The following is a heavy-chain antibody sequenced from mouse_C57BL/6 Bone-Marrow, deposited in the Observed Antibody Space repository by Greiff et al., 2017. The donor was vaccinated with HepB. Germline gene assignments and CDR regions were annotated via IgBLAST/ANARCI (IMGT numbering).Heavy chain of an antibody. D-gene: IGHD2-3*01. CDR1: GYTFTDYG. V-gene: IGHV1-77*01. J-gene: IGHJ3*01. CDR3: ARHDGRFAY. CDR2: IYPGSGST. Sequence: LVESGPELVKPGASMKMSCKASGYTFTDYGISWVKQSTGQGLEWIGEIYPGSGSTYYNEKFKGKATLTADKSSNTAYMRLSSLTSEDSAVYFFARHDGRFAYWGQGTLVTVSA.